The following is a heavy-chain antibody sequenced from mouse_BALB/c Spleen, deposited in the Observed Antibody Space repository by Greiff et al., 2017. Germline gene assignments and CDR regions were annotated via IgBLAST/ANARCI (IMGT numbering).Heavy chain of an antibody. CDR3: ARCYGYDYFDY. D-gene: IGHD2-2*01. CDR1: GYTFSSYW. Sequence: QVQLQQSGAELMKPGASVKISCKATGYTFSSYWIEWVKQRPGHGLEWIGEILPGSGSTNYNEKFKGKATFTADTSSNTAYMQLSSLTSEDSAVYYCARCYGYDYFDYWGQGTTLTVSS. V-gene: IGHV1-9*01. CDR2: ILPGSGST. J-gene: IGHJ2*01.